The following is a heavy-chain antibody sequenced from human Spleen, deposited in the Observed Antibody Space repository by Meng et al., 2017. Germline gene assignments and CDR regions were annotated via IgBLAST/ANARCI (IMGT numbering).Heavy chain of an antibody. D-gene: IGHD4-11*01. J-gene: IGHJ4*02. Sequence: GPLQQWAAGLLKPSETLSLTCFVSGGSFSDYYWSWIRQPPGKGLEWIGEINHSGSTNYNPSLESRATISVDTSQNNLSLKLSSVTAADSAVYYCARGPTTMAHDFDYWGQGTLVTVSS. V-gene: IGHV4-34*01. CDR1: GGSFSDYY. CDR2: INHSGST. CDR3: ARGPTTMAHDFDY.